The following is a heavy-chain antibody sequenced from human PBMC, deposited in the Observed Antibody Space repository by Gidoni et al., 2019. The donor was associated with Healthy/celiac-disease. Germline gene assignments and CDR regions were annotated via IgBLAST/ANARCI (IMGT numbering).Heavy chain of an antibody. CDR2: LSGSGGGT. D-gene: IGHD3-22*01. Sequence: EVQLLESGGGLVQPGGSLRLSCAASGFRLSSYAMSWVRQAPGKGLEWVSVLSGSGGGTFYADSVKGRFTISRDNSKNTLSLEMNSLRAEDTAVYYCAKRTGGSSTTSDYFAYWGQGTLVTVSS. J-gene: IGHJ4*02. CDR1: GFRLSSYA. V-gene: IGHV3-23*01. CDR3: AKRTGGSSTTSDYFAY.